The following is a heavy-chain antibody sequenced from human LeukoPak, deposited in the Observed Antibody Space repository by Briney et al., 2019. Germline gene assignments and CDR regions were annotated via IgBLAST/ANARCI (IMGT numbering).Heavy chain of an antibody. J-gene: IGHJ4*02. CDR2: IRSKAYGRTT. D-gene: IGHD2-2*02. CDR3: TRGDCSSTSCYTFDY. CDR1: GFTFGDYA. Sequence: GGSLRLSCTASGFTFGDYAMSWVRQAPGKGLEWVGFIRSKAYGRTTEYAASVKGRFTISRDDSKSIAYLQMNSLKTEDTAVYYCTRGDCSSTSCYTFDYWGQGTLVTVSS. V-gene: IGHV3-49*04.